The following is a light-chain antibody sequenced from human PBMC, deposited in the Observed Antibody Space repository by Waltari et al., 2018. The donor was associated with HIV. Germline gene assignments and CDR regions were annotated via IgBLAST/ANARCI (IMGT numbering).Light chain of an antibody. CDR1: QTVTKK. J-gene: IGKJ3*01. CDR3: QQSFSSPLT. CDR2: DAS. V-gene: IGKV1-39*01. Sequence: DIQMTQSPSSLSASVGDSVTITCRASQTVTKKVNWYQQKPGKAPKVLIYDASTLQSGVPSRFRGGGSWTDFTLTITSLQLDDFATYFCQQSFSSPLTFGPGTKVDI.